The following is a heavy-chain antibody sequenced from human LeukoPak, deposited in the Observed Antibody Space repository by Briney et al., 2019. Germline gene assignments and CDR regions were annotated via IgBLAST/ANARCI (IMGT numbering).Heavy chain of an antibody. CDR2: ISYDGSNK. D-gene: IGHD1-26*01. CDR3: ARDGLLGYFDY. J-gene: IGHJ4*02. CDR1: GLTSSSYA. Sequence: GGSLRLSCAASGLTSSSYAMHWVRQAPGKGLEWVAVISYDGSNKYYADSVKGRFTISRDNSKNTLYLQMNSLRAEDTAVYYCARDGLLGYFDYWGQGTLVTVSS. V-gene: IGHV3-30-3*01.